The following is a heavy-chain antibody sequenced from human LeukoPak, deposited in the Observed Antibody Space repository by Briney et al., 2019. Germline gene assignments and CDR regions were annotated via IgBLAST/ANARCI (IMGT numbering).Heavy chain of an antibody. CDR2: IYHSGST. CDR1: GGSISSSNW. Sequence: SETLSLTCAVSGGSISSSNWWSWVRQPPGKGLEWIGEIYHSGSTNYNPSLKSRVTISVDKSKNQFSLKLSSVTAADTAVYYCARAPYSSGWSNYYYGMDVWGQGTTVTVSS. J-gene: IGHJ6*02. CDR3: ARAPYSSGWSNYYYGMDV. V-gene: IGHV4-4*02. D-gene: IGHD6-19*01.